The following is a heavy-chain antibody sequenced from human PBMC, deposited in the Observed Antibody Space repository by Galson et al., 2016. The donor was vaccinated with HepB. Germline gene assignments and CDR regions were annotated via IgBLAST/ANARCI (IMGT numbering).Heavy chain of an antibody. V-gene: IGHV1-46*02. CDR1: GYTFNTHY. CDR3: TRGRFGGIGTDF. J-gene: IGHJ4*02. Sequence: SVKVSCKASGYTFNTHYIHWVRQAPGQGLDWMGIINPRDAKTTYEQNFQGRINMTTDTSTSTVYMELNSLTSEDTAVYFCTRGRFGGIGTDFWGQGTLVTVSS. D-gene: IGHD3-16*01. CDR2: INPRDAKT.